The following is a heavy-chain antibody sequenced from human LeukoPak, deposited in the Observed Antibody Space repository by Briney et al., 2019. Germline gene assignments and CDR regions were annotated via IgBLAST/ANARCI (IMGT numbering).Heavy chain of an antibody. J-gene: IGHJ4*02. CDR2: INHSGST. V-gene: IGHV4-34*01. CDR1: GGSFSGYY. D-gene: IGHD6-13*01. CDR3: ARGGYSCRTSDY. Sequence: SETLSLTCAVYGGSFSGYYWSWIRQPPGKGLEWIGEINHSGSTNYNPSLKSRVTISVDTSKNQFSLKLSSVTAADTAVYYCARGGYSCRTSDYWGQGTLVTVSS.